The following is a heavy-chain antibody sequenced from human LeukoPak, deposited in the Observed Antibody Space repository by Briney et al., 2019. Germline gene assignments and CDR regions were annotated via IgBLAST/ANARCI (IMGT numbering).Heavy chain of an antibody. V-gene: IGHV3-23*01. CDR2: ISGSGGSS. CDR3: AKGGYCSGGSCQGSFDS. D-gene: IGHD2-15*01. J-gene: IGHJ4*02. CDR1: GVTFSSYG. Sequence: PGGSLRLSCAASGVTFSSYGMSWVRQAPGKGLEWVSAISGSGGSSYYADSVKGRFTISRDNSKDTLYLQLYSLRVEDTAVYYCAKGGYCSGGSCQGSFDSWGQGTLVTVSS.